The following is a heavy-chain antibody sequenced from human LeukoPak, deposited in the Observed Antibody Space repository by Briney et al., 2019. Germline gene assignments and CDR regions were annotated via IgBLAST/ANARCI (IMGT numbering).Heavy chain of an antibody. CDR2: ISSSSSYI. D-gene: IGHD3-22*01. V-gene: IGHV3-21*04. Sequence: PGGSLRLSCAASGFTFSSYSMNWVRQAPGKGLEWVSSISSSSSYIYYADSVRGRFTISRDNAKNSLYLQMNSLRADDTAVYYCAKDGHYDSSGNWGQGTLVTVSS. J-gene: IGHJ4*02. CDR3: AKDGHYDSSGN. CDR1: GFTFSSYS.